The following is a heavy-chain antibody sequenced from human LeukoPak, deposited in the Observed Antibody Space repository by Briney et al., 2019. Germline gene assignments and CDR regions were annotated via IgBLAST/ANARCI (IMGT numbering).Heavy chain of an antibody. CDR1: GGSISSYY. J-gene: IGHJ4*02. V-gene: IGHV4-59*08. D-gene: IGHD6-19*01. CDR2: IYYSGST. CDR3: ARHLPGYSSGWYEAFDY. Sequence: SETLSLTCTVSGGSISSYYWSWIRQPPGKGLEWVGYIYYSGSTNYNPSLKSRVTISVDTSKNQFSLKLSSVTAADTAVYYCARHLPGYSSGWYEAFDYWGQGTLVTVSS.